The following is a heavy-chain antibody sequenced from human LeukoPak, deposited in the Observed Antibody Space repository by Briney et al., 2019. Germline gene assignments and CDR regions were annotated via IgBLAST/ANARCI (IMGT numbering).Heavy chain of an antibody. D-gene: IGHD6-19*01. CDR3: ARLHEWLPPKRGFDN. CDR2: IIPIFGTA. J-gene: IGHJ4*02. Sequence: ASVKVSCKASGGTFSSYAISWVRQAPGQGLEWMGRIIPIFGTANYAQKFQGRVTITTDESTSTAYMELSSLRSEDTAVYYCARLHEWLPPKRGFDNWGQGTLVSVSS. CDR1: GGTFSSYA. V-gene: IGHV1-69*05.